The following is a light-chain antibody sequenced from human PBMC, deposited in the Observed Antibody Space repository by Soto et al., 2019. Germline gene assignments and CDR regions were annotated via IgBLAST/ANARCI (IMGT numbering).Light chain of an antibody. J-gene: IGLJ1*01. CDR3: AAWDDTLNAYYV. Sequence: QCALTRPPSATGAAGQRVTISCSGSSSNIGSYTVNWYQQLPGTAPKLLIYNNYQRPSGVPDRFSGSKAGTSASLAISGLQSEDEADYFCAAWDDTLNAYYVFGTGTKVTVL. CDR2: NNY. CDR1: SSNIGSYT. V-gene: IGLV1-44*01.